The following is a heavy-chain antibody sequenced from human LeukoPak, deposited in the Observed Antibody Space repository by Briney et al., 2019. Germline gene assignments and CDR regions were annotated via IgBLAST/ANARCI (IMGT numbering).Heavy chain of an antibody. CDR1: GFTFSSYS. V-gene: IGHV3-21*01. J-gene: IGHJ4*02. CDR2: ISSSSSYI. D-gene: IGHD3-22*01. CDR3: ASELETYYYDSSGRSFDY. Sequence: SGGSLRLSCAASGFTFSSYSMNGVRQAPGKGLEGVSSISSSSSYIYYADSVKGRFTISRDNAKNSLSLKMNSLRAEDTAVYYCASELETYYYDSSGRSFDYWGQGTLVTVSS.